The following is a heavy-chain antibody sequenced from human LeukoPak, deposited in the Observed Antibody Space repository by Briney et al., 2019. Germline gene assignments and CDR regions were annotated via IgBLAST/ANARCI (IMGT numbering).Heavy chain of an antibody. V-gene: IGHV1-2*02. CDR3: ARDTYSYDSSGPFDY. D-gene: IGHD3-22*01. CDR1: GYTFTGYY. CDR2: INPNSGGT. J-gene: IGHJ4*02. Sequence: GASVKVSCKTSGYTFTGYYIHWVRQAPGQGLEWMGWINPNSGGTNYAQKFQGRVTMTRDTSISTAYMELSRLRSDDTAVYYCARDTYSYDSSGPFDYWGQGTLVTVSS.